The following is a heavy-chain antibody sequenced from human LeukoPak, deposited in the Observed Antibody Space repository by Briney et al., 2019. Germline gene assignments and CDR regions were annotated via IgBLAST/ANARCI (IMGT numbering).Heavy chain of an antibody. CDR3: AREHYSSKVGYFDY. CDR1: GYTFTGYY. V-gene: IGHV1-2*04. CDR2: INPNSGGT. J-gene: IGHJ4*02. Sequence: ASVKVSCKASGYTFTGYYMHWVRQAPGQGLEWMGWINPNSGGTNYAQKFQGWVTMTRDTSTSTAYMELSRLRSDDTAVYYCAREHYSSKVGYFDYWGQGTLVTVSS. D-gene: IGHD6-13*01.